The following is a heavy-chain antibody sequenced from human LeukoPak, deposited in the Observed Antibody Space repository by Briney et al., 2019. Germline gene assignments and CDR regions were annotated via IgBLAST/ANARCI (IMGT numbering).Heavy chain of an antibody. D-gene: IGHD3-22*01. V-gene: IGHV3-23*01. CDR1: GFTFSSYA. CDR3: ARGTTYYYDSSGYLY. Sequence: PGGSLRLSCAASGFTFSSYAMSWVRQAPGKGLEWVSAISGSGGSTYYADSVKGRFTISRDNSKNTLYLQMNSLRAEDTAVYYCARGTTYYYDSSGYLYWGQGTLVTVSS. CDR2: ISGSGGST. J-gene: IGHJ4*02.